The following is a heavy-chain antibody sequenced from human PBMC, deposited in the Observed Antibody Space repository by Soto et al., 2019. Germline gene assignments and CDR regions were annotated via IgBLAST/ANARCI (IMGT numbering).Heavy chain of an antibody. D-gene: IGHD4-17*01. V-gene: IGHV1-69*01. CDR3: ARDRASYGDYVVNFDY. Sequence: QVQLVQSGAEVKKPGSSVKVSCKASGGTFSSYAISWVRQAPGQGLEWMGGIIPIFGTANYAQKFQGRVTITADESTRTDYTELSSLRSEDTAVYYCARDRASYGDYVVNFDYWGQGTLVTVSS. CDR1: GGTFSSYA. CDR2: IIPIFGTA. J-gene: IGHJ4*02.